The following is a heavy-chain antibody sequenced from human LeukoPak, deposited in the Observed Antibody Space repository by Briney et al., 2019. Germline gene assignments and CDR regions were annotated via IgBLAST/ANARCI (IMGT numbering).Heavy chain of an antibody. CDR1: GYTFTSYG. CDR2: ISAYNGNT. CDR3: ARDPAPYYDSSGYYDY. J-gene: IGHJ4*02. D-gene: IGHD3-22*01. V-gene: IGHV1-18*01. Sequence: ASVKVSCKASGYTFTSYGISWVRPAPGQGREWMGWISAYNGNTNYAQKLQGRATMTTDTSTSTAYMELRSLRSDDTSVYYCARDPAPYYDSSGYYDYWGQGTLVTVSS.